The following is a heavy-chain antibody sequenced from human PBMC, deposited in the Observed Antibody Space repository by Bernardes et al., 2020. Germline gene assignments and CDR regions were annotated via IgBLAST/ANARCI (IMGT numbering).Heavy chain of an antibody. CDR2: FYYSGST. Sequence: SETLTLTCTVSGGSVSSNIYSWGWIRQPPGKGLEWIGNFYYSGSTYYNPSLKSRVTISVDTSKNQFSLELSSVTAADTAVYYCASNVATRRSLHFDYWGQGTLVTVSS. D-gene: IGHD6-6*01. J-gene: IGHJ4*02. CDR1: GGSVSSNIYS. V-gene: IGHV4-39*01. CDR3: ASNVATRRSLHFDY.